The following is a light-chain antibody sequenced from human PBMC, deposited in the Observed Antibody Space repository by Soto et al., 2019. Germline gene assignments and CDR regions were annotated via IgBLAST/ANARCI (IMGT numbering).Light chain of an antibody. J-gene: IGLJ2*01. CDR3: SSYSSITTLL. V-gene: IGLV2-14*01. CDR2: EVT. CDR1: SRDVGSSRY. Sequence: QSALTQPASVSGSTGQSITISCTGTSRDVGSSRYVSWYQHHPDKAPKLIIYEVTNRPSGVSDRFSASKSGNTASLTIPGRQAEDEADYYCSSYSSITTLLFGGGNKPNV.